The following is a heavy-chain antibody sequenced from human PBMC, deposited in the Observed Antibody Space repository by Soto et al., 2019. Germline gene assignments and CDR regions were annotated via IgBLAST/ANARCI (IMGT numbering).Heavy chain of an antibody. CDR2: ISYDGSNK. D-gene: IGHD2-15*01. CDR1: GFIFRSSA. Sequence: QPGGSLKLSCAASGFIFRSSAMAWVRQTPGKGLEWVAVISYDGSNKHYADSVRGRFTISRDNSKNTMYLQMNSLRAEDTAVYYCAREYGIGGATFDFWGQGTMVTVSS. V-gene: IGHV3-30-3*01. CDR3: AREYGIGGATFDF. J-gene: IGHJ3*01.